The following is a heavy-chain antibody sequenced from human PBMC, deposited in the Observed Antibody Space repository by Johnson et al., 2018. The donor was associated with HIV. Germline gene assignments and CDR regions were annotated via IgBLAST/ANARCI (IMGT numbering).Heavy chain of an antibody. V-gene: IGHV3-64*01. CDR1: GFTFSSYA. CDR3: AKSTQANIFRESGPYGAFDV. D-gene: IGHD3-10*01. Sequence: VQLVESEGGLVQPGGSLRLSCAASGFTFSSYAMHWVRQAPGKGLEYVSAISSNGGSTYYANSVKGRFTISRDNSKNTRYVQMNSLRGEDTAVYYCAKSTQANIFRESGPYGAFDVWGQGTMVTVSS. CDR2: ISSNGGST. J-gene: IGHJ3*01.